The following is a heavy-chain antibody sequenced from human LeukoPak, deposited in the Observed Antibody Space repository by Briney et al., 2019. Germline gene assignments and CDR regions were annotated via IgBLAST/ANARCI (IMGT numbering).Heavy chain of an antibody. CDR3: ARGYYDSSGLVDD. CDR2: ISDSGSTT. D-gene: IGHD3-22*01. V-gene: IGHV3-48*03. Sequence: GGSLRLSCAASGFTLSSYEMNWVRQAPGKGLEWISYISDSGSTTYYADSVKGRFSISRDNAKNSLYLQMNSLRAEDTAVYYCARGYYDSSGLVDDWGQGTLVTVSS. CDR1: GFTLSSYE. J-gene: IGHJ4*02.